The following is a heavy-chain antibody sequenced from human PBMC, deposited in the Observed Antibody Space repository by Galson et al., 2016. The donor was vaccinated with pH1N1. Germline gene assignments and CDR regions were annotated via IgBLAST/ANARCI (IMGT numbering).Heavy chain of an antibody. CDR3: VRAVGSSDSY. CDR1: SFPFSSHW. V-gene: IGHV3-7*01. Sequence: SLRLSCAASSFPFSSHWMSWVRQAPGKGLEWVAHIKHDGRERYYVDSVKGRFTISRDNANNSLYLQMNSLRAEDKAVYYCVRAVGSSDSYWGQGTMVTVSS. D-gene: IGHD6-19*01. CDR2: IKHDGRER. J-gene: IGHJ4*02.